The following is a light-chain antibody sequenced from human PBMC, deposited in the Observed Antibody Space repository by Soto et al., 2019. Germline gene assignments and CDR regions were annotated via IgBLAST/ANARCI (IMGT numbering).Light chain of an antibody. CDR2: GVS. J-gene: IGKJ1*01. Sequence: MVLTQSPGTLSLSPGERATLSCRASQSISRNFLAWYQQRPGQAPRLLVYGVSTRATGIPDRFSGSGSGTDFTLSINSLEPEDFAVYYCQHCGWPPRMFGQGTKVEIK. CDR3: QHCGWPPRM. V-gene: IGKV3-20*01. CDR1: QSISRNF.